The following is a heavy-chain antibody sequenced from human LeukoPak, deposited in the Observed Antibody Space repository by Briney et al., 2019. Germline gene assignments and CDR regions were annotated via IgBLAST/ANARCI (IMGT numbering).Heavy chain of an antibody. J-gene: IGHJ3*02. CDR1: GGSISSYY. Sequence: SETLSLTCTVSGGSISSYYWSWIRQPPGKGLEWIGYIHYSGSTNYNPSLKSRVTISVDTSKNQFSLKLSSVTAADTAVYYCARGVTPYDAFDIWGQGTMVTVSS. D-gene: IGHD3-10*01. V-gene: IGHV4-59*08. CDR2: IHYSGST. CDR3: ARGVTPYDAFDI.